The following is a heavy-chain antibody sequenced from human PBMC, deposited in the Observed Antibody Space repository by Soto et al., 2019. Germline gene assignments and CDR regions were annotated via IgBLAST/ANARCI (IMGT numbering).Heavy chain of an antibody. Sequence: PGGSLRLSCAASGFTFSDYYMSWIRQAPGKGLEWVSYISSGGTTIYYADSVKGRFTISRDDAKNSLYLQMNSLRAEDTAVYFWATKGGGNYFGFDPWGQGTLVTVSS. V-gene: IGHV3-11*01. CDR3: ATKGGGNYFGFDP. J-gene: IGHJ5*02. D-gene: IGHD3-10*01. CDR1: GFTFSDYY. CDR2: ISSGGTTI.